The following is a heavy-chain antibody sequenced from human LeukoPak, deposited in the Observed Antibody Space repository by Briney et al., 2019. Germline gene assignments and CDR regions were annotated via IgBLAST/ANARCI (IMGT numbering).Heavy chain of an antibody. CDR3: ARDLDYYDSSGYEYNWFDP. D-gene: IGHD3-22*01. Sequence: SQTLSLTCTVSGGSISSGDYYWSWIRQPPGKGLEWIGYIYYSGSTYYNPSLKSRVTISVDTSKNQFSLKLSSVTAADTAVYYCARDLDYYDSSGYEYNWFDPWGQGTLVTVSS. V-gene: IGHV4-30-4*08. J-gene: IGHJ5*02. CDR1: GGSISSGDYY. CDR2: IYYSGST.